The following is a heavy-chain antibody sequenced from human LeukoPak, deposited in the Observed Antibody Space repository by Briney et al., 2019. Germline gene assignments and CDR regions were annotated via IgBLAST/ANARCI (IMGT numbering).Heavy chain of an antibody. CDR2: IYYSGST. Sequence: SETLSLTCAVYGGSFSGYYWSWIRQPPGKGLEWIGYIYYSGSTNYNPSLKSRVTISVDTSKNQFSLKLSSVTAADTAVYYCARDTLERELDYWGQGTLVTVSS. CDR1: GGSFSGYY. J-gene: IGHJ4*02. V-gene: IGHV4-59*01. D-gene: IGHD1-1*01. CDR3: ARDTLERELDY.